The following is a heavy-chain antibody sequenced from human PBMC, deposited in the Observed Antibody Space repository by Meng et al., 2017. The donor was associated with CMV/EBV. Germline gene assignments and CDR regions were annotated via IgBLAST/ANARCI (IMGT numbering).Heavy chain of an antibody. CDR1: GFTFSSYS. CDR2: TSSSSRYI. CDR3: ARGPSSYSSSWYRWFDP. D-gene: IGHD6-13*01. Sequence: GRSLRLSCAASGFTFSSYSMNWVRQAPGKGLGWVSSTSSSSRYIYYADSVKGRFTISRDNAKNSLYLQMNSLRAEDTTVYYCARGPSSYSSSWYRWFDPWGQGTLVTVSS. V-gene: IGHV3-21*01. J-gene: IGHJ5*02.